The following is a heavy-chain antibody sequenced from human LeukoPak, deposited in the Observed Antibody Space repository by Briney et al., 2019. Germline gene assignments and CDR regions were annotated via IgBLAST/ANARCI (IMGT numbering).Heavy chain of an antibody. CDR3: ATDGYNSDWFDP. CDR1: GYTFTSYG. CDR2: ISAYNGNT. Sequence: ASVKVSCKASGYTFTSYGISWVRQAPGQGLEWMGWISAYNGNTNYAQKLQGRVTMTTDTSTSTAYVELRSLRSDDTAVYYCATDGYNSDWFDPWGQGTLVTVSS. V-gene: IGHV1-18*01. J-gene: IGHJ5*02. D-gene: IGHD5-24*01.